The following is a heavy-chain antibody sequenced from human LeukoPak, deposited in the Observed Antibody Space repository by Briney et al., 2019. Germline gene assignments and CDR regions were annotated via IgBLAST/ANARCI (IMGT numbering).Heavy chain of an antibody. CDR2: FIPAFNTA. V-gene: IGHV1-69*05. D-gene: IGHD5-12*01. J-gene: IGHJ5*02. Sequence: SVKVSCKASGDTFDTYTISWVRQVPGQGLEWMGGFIPAFNTADYARKFQGRVTITMDASTTTDFMEMSSLRSADKAVYYCARAASGLRVSWFDPWGQGTLVTVSS. CDR1: GDTFDTYT. CDR3: ARAASGLRVSWFDP.